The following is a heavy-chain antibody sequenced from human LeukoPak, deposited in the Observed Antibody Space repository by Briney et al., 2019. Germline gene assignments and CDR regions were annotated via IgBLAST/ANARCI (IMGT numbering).Heavy chain of an antibody. Sequence: GGSLGLSCAASGFTFSSYSMNWVRQAPGKGLEWVANIKQDGSEKYYVDSVKGRFTISRDNSKNTLYLQMNSLRAEDTAVYYCAKGGDDSSGYWSPLDYWGQGTLVTVSS. J-gene: IGHJ4*02. CDR2: IKQDGSEK. D-gene: IGHD3-22*01. V-gene: IGHV3-7*01. CDR3: AKGGDDSSGYWSPLDY. CDR1: GFTFSSYS.